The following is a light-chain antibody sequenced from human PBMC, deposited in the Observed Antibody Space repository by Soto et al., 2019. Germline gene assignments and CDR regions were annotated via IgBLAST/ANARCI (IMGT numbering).Light chain of an antibody. CDR2: DVR. V-gene: IGLV2-14*03. CDR1: SNDVGGYNY. CDR3: SAYTSSSTPYV. J-gene: IGLJ1*01. Sequence: QSALTQPASVSGSPGQSITISCTGTSNDVGGYNYVSWYQQHPDTAPKLIIYDVRYRPSGVSNRFSGSKSGNTASLTISGLQAEDEADYYCSAYTSSSTPYVFGSGTKLNVL.